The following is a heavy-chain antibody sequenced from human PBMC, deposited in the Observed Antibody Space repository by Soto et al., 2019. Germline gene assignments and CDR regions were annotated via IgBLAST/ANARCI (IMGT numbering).Heavy chain of an antibody. CDR3: ATPQDYDGCHDS. J-gene: IGHJ4*02. Sequence: ASVKVSCKASGYTFTSYGISWVRQAPGQGLEWMGWISACNGNTNYSQKLQGRVTMTTDTSTNTAYLELRSLSSEDTAVYYCATPQDYDGCHDSWGQGTLVTVSS. CDR1: GYTFTSYG. CDR2: ISACNGNT. V-gene: IGHV1-18*01. D-gene: IGHD3-22*01.